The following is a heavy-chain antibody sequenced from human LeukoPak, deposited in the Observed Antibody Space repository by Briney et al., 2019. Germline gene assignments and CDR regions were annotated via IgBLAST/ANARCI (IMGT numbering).Heavy chain of an antibody. J-gene: IGHJ4*02. CDR1: GGFISSYY. CDR2: IYTSGST. CDR3: ARDIYYYGSGSYYFDY. D-gene: IGHD3-10*01. Sequence: TSETLSLTCTVSGGFISSYYWSWIRQPAGKGLEWIGRIYTSGSTNYNPSLKSRVTMSVDTSKNQFSLKLSSVTAADTAVYYCARDIYYYGSGSYYFDYWGQGTLVTVSS. V-gene: IGHV4-4*07.